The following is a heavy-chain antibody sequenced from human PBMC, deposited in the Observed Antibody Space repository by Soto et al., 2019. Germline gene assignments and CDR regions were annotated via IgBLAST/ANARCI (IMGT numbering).Heavy chain of an antibody. D-gene: IGHD6-6*01. CDR3: ARDSAYSSSGPFDY. CDR1: GGSISSGGYY. J-gene: IGHJ4*02. CDR2: IYYSGST. Sequence: TLSLTCTVSGGSISSGGYYWSWIRQHPGKGLEWIGYIYYSGSTYYNPSLKSRVTISVDTSKDQFSLKLSSVTAADTAVYYCARDSAYSSSGPFDYWGQGTLVTVSS. V-gene: IGHV4-31*03.